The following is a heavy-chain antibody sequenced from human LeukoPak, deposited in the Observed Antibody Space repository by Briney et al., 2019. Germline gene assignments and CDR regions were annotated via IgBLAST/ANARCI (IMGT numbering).Heavy chain of an antibody. J-gene: IGHJ4*02. Sequence: PGGSLRLSCAASGFTFSSYSMNWVRQAPGKGLEWVSSISSSSSYIYYADSVKGRFTISRDNAKNSLYPQMNSLRAEDTAVYYCATEEGIAARPVYFDYWGQGTLVTASS. V-gene: IGHV3-21*01. CDR3: ATEEGIAARPVYFDY. CDR2: ISSSSSYI. D-gene: IGHD6-6*01. CDR1: GFTFSSYS.